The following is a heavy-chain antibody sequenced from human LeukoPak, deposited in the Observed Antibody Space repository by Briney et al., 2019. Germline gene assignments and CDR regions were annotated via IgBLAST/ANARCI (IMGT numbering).Heavy chain of an antibody. CDR1: GFTFSSYW. D-gene: IGHD6-19*01. CDR2: IKQDGREK. Sequence: GGCLRLACAASGFTFSSYWVRWVRQAPGKGLGWVANIKQDGREKYYVDSVKGRFTISRDNAKNSLYLQMNSLRAEDTAVYYCARTYSSGWSFDYWGQGTLVTVSS. V-gene: IGHV3-7*01. J-gene: IGHJ4*02. CDR3: ARTYSSGWSFDY.